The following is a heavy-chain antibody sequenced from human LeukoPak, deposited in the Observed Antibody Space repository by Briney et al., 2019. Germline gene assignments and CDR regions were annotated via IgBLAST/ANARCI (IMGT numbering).Heavy chain of an antibody. Sequence: QTGGSLRLSCAASGFTVSSNYMSWVRQAPGKGLEWVSVIYSGGSTYYADSVKGRFTISRHNSKNTLYLQMNSLRAEDTAVYYCASSHLSVTYYYDSSGYYVWGQGTMVTVSS. J-gene: IGHJ3*01. CDR2: IYSGGST. CDR1: GFTVSSNY. V-gene: IGHV3-53*04. D-gene: IGHD3-22*01. CDR3: ASSHLSVTYYYDSSGYYV.